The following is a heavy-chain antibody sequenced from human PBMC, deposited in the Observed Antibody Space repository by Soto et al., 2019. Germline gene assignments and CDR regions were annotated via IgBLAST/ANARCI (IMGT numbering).Heavy chain of an antibody. Sequence: TLSLTCTVSGGSVTSDEDYWSWIRQSPGKGLEWIGYILNSGSTGYNPSLKTRLSMSVDRSKNQFTLRLTSVTAADTAVYFCATESGSTYGYFDYWGQGTQVTSPQ. CDR2: ILNSGST. D-gene: IGHD4-17*01. J-gene: IGHJ4*02. CDR1: GGSVTSDEDY. V-gene: IGHV4-30-4*01. CDR3: ATESGSTYGYFDY.